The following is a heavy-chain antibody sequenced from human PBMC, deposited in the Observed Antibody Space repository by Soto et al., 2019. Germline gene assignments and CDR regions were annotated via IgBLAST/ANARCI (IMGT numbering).Heavy chain of an antibody. V-gene: IGHV3-7*01. J-gene: IGHJ4*02. Sequence: GSLRLSCAASGGTCISYWMSWVRQAPGKGLEWVANIKQDGSEKYYVDSVKGRFTISRDNTKNSLYLQMNSLRAEDTAVYYCAREQLQVVIPDYWGQGTLVTVSS. CDR2: IKQDGSEK. CDR3: AREQLQVVIPDY. D-gene: IGHD6-13*01. CDR1: GGTCISYW.